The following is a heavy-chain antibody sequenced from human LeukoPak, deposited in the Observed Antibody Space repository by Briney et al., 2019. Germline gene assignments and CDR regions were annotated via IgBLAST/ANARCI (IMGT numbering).Heavy chain of an antibody. D-gene: IGHD6-13*01. CDR3: TIKYSSNYRGGVEV. V-gene: IGHV3-23*01. CDR1: VFTFSSYA. Sequence: PGGSLRLSCAASVFTFSSYAMTWVRQAPGKGLEWVSTISGGGGGTYYADSLKGRFTISRDNSKNTLDLQMNSLRADDTAIYSCTIKYSSNYRGGVEVWGQGTTVTVSS. J-gene: IGHJ6*02. CDR2: ISGGGGGT.